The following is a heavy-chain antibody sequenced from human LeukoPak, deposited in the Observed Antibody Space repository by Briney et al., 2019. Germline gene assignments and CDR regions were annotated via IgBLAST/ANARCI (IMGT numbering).Heavy chain of an antibody. J-gene: IGHJ4*02. CDR3: ARVPYTSSWYLLDY. D-gene: IGHD6-13*01. CDR2: MYSGGST. V-gene: IGHV3-53*01. CDR1: GFTVSSNY. Sequence: GGSLRLSCAASGFTVSSNYMSWVRQAPGKGLEWVSVMYSGGSTYYADSVQGRFIISRDTAQNSLYLHMNSLRHEDTAMYYCARVPYTSSWYLLDYWGQGTLVTVSS.